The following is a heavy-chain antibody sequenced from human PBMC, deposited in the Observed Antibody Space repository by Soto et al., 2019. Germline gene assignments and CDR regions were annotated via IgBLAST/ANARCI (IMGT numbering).Heavy chain of an antibody. Sequence: SETLSLTCVVSGGSFSTYYYNWIRQSPGKGLEWIGEINHSGSNNYSPSLKSRVTMSLDTSKNHFSLKLTSVTAADTAVYYCARGGSNDWQVAFDIWGQGTTVTVSS. CDR2: INHSGSN. V-gene: IGHV4-34*01. CDR3: ARGGSNDWQVAFDI. CDR1: GGSFSTYY. D-gene: IGHD3-9*01. J-gene: IGHJ3*02.